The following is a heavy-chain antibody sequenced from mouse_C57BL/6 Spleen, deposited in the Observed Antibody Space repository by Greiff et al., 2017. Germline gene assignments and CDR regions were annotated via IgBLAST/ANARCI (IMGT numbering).Heavy chain of an antibody. V-gene: IGHV1-82*01. CDR1: GYAFSSSW. J-gene: IGHJ3*01. CDR2: IYPGDGDT. D-gene: IGHD4-1*01. Sequence: QVQLQQSGPELVKPGASVKISCKASGYAFSSSWMNWVKQRPGKGLEWIGRIYPGDGDTNYNGTFKGKATLTADKSSSTAYMQLSSLTSEDSAVYFCARSKAGTGFAYWGQGTLVTVSA. CDR3: ARSKAGTGFAY.